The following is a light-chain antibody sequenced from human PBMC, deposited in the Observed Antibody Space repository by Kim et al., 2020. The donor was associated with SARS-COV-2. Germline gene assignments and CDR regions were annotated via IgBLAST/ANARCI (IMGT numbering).Light chain of an antibody. CDR2: GNS. V-gene: IGLV1-40*01. CDR3: QSYDSSLSVWV. Sequence: HRVTISGTGSSSKLGAVYDVHWYQQLRGPAPKLLIYGNSNRPSGVPDRFSGSKSGTSASLAITGLQAEDEADYYCQSYDSSLSVWVFGGGTQLTVL. J-gene: IGLJ3*02. CDR1: SSKLGAVYD.